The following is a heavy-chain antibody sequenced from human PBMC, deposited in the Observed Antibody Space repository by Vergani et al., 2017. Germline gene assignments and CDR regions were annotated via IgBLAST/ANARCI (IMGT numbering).Heavy chain of an antibody. V-gene: IGHV3-23*01. J-gene: IGHJ6*02. D-gene: IGHD2-15*01. CDR3: ARVKLLTYYYYGMDV. CDR1: GFTFSSYA. CDR2: ISGSGGST. Sequence: EVQLLESGGGLVQPGGSLRLSCAASGFTFSSYAMSWVRQAPGKGLEWVSAISGSGGSTYYADSVKGRFTISRDNSKNTLYLQMNSLRAEDTAVYYCARVKLLTYYYYGMDVWGQGTTVTVSS.